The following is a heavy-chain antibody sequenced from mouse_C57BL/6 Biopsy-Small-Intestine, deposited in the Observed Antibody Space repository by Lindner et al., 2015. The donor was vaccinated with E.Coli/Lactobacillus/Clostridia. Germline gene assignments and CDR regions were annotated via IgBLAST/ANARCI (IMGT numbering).Heavy chain of an antibody. J-gene: IGHJ4*01. CDR1: GFTFSSYG. Sequence: VQLQESGGDLVKPGGSLKLSCAASGFTFSSYGMSWVRQTPDKRLEWVATISSGGSYTYYPDSVKGRFTISRDNAKNTLYLQMSSLKSEDTAMYYCARTAYYAMDYWVKEPQSPSPQ. V-gene: IGHV5-6*01. CDR3: ARTAYYAMDY. CDR2: ISSGGSYT.